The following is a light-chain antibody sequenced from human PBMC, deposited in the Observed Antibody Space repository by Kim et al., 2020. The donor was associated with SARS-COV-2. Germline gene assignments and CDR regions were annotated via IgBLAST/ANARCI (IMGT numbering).Light chain of an antibody. CDR2: FAS. CDR1: QSIGTN. V-gene: IGKV6D-21*02. CDR3: LQTSTLPYT. J-gene: IGKJ2*01. Sequence: SVTPKEKGTITCRASQSIGTNLHWYQQKPDQSPRLLIKFASQSISGVPSRFSGSGSGTDFTLTVNSLEAEDAAAYYCLQTSTLPYTFGQGTKLEI.